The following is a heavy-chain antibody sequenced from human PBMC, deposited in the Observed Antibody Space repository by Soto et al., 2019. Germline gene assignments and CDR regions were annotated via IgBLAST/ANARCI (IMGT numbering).Heavy chain of an antibody. J-gene: IGHJ4*02. Sequence: EVQLVESGGGLVKPGRSLRLSCTPSGFIFGDYAISWFRQAPGKGLECVGFITSKRYGGTTEYAASVKGRFTISRDDSKSTAYRQMNSIKTEDTAVYYCTRLGRDGYTTPFDYWGQGTLVTVSS. V-gene: IGHV3-49*05. CDR3: TRLGRDGYTTPFDY. CDR1: GFIFGDYA. D-gene: IGHD6-25*01. CDR2: ITSKRYGGTT.